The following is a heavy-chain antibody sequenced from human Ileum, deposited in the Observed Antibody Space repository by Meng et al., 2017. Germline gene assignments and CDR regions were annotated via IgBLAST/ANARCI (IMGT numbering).Heavy chain of an antibody. J-gene: IGHJ4*02. D-gene: IGHD2-15*01. CDR2: IYLAGSP. CDR1: GGSISSSFY. Sequence: QVQLREAGPGRVEPSGPLSLTCTVSGGSISSSFYWSWVRQSPGKGLEWIGQIYLAGSPNYNPSLESRVTISVDKSKNQFSLRLTSVTAADTAIFYCVRHGGKYFDSWGQGTLVTVSS. V-gene: IGHV4-4*02. CDR3: VRHGGKYFDS.